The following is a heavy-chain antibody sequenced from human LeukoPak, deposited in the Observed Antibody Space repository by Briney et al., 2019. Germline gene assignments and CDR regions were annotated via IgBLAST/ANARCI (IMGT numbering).Heavy chain of an antibody. CDR3: ARDVIKTYYYDSSGLDY. D-gene: IGHD3-22*01. CDR1: GFTFSSYG. V-gene: IGHV3-30*02. Sequence: GGSLRLSCGASGFTFSSYGMHWVRQAPGKGLEWVAFIRYDGSNKYYADSVKGRFTISRDNAKNSLYLQMNSLRAEDTAVYYCARDVIKTYYYDSSGLDYWGQGTLVTVSS. CDR2: IRYDGSNK. J-gene: IGHJ4*02.